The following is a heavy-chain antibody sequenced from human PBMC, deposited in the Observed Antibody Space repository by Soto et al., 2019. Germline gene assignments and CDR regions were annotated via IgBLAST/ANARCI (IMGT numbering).Heavy chain of an antibody. D-gene: IGHD3-10*01. CDR2: IIPIFGTA. CDR3: APHGFPTSYYYGMDV. J-gene: IGHJ6*02. V-gene: IGHV1-69*12. Sequence: QVQLVQSGAEVKKPGSSVKVSCKASGGTFSSYAISWVRQAPGQGLEWMGGIIPIFGTANYAQKFQGRVTITADESRKTAYMGLSSLSSGDTAVYYCAPHGFPTSYYYGMDVWGQGTTVTVSS. CDR1: GGTFSSYA.